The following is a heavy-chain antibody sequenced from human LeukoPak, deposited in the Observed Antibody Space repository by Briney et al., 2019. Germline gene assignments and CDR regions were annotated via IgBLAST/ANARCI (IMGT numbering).Heavy chain of an antibody. CDR2: IYYSGST. V-gene: IGHV4-59*01. CDR3: ARAHGGYSYGPKWFDP. D-gene: IGHD5-18*01. J-gene: IGHJ5*02. CDR1: GGSISSYY. Sequence: SETLSLTCTVSGGSISSYYCSWIRQPPGKGLEWIGYIYYSGSTNYNPSLKSRVTISVDTSKNQFSLKLSSVTAADTAVYYCARAHGGYSYGPKWFDPWGQGTLVTVSS.